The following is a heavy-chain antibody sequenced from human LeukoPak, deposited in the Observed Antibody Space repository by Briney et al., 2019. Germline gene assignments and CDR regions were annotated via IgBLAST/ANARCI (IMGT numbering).Heavy chain of an antibody. V-gene: IGHV3-23*01. D-gene: IGHD1-1*01. CDR2: ITHDEDT. CDR1: GFPFRSYA. CDR3: AKVDYWSPENYFDS. J-gene: IGHJ4*02. Sequence: QTGGSLRLSCVASGFPFRSYAMTWVRQTPGKGLESVSVITHDEDTYYADSVKGRFTISRDNSQNTVFLQMNSLRVEDTAVYYCAKVDYWSPENYFDSWGQGTLVTVSS.